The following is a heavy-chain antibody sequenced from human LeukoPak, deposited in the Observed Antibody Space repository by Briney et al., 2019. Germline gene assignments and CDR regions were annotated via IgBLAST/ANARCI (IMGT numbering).Heavy chain of an antibody. CDR2: INPNGGGT. J-gene: IGHJ3*02. Sequence: ASVKVSCKASGYTFTASYMHWVRQAPGQGLEWMGWINPNGGGTLYAQKFQGWVTMTRDTSISTAYMELSSLSSDATAVYYCAGSIGSYLRGVAFDIWGQGTMVTVSS. CDR1: GYTFTASY. V-gene: IGHV1-2*04. D-gene: IGHD1-26*01. CDR3: AGSIGSYLRGVAFDI.